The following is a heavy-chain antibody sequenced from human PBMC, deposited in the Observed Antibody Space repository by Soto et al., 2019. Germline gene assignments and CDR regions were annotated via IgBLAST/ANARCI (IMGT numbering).Heavy chain of an antibody. CDR3: ARGVRRYYYMDV. J-gene: IGHJ6*03. CDR1: GFTFSSYW. Sequence: GGSLRLSCAASGFTFSSYWIHWVRQGPGKGLVWVSRINSDGSSTNYADSVKGRFTISRDNAKNTLYLQMNSLSAEDTAVYYCARGVRRYYYMDVWGKGTTVTVSS. V-gene: IGHV3-74*01. CDR2: INSDGSST. D-gene: IGHD3-10*01.